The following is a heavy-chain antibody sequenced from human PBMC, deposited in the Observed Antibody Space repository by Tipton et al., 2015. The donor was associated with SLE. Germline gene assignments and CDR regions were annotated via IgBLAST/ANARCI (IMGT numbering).Heavy chain of an antibody. J-gene: IGHJ4*02. Sequence: GSLRLSCAASGFIFNNYAMAWVRQAPGKGLEWVSFVYTGGSTFYADSVRGRFSISRDKSKNTVFLQMNSLRAEDTALYYCAKSDILGYYFDYWGQGTLVTVSS. CDR1: GFIFNNYA. CDR3: AKSDILGYYFDY. D-gene: IGHD7-27*01. CDR2: VYTGGST. V-gene: IGHV3-23*03.